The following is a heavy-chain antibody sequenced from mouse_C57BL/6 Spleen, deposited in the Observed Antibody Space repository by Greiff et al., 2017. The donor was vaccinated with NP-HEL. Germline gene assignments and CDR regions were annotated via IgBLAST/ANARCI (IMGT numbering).Heavy chain of an antibody. J-gene: IGHJ1*03. CDR2: INPNYGTT. Sequence: EVQLKESGPELVKPGASVKISCKASGYSFTDYNMNWVKQSNGKSLEWIGVINPNYGTTSYNQKFKGKATLTVDQSSSTAYMQLNSLTSEDSAVYYCARTLSYYGSSDWYFDVWGTGTTVTVSS. V-gene: IGHV1-39*01. CDR3: ARTLSYYGSSDWYFDV. CDR1: GYSFTDYN. D-gene: IGHD1-1*01.